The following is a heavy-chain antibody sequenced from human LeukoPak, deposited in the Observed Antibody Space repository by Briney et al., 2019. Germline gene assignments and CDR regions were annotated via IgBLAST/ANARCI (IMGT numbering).Heavy chain of an antibody. D-gene: IGHD2-2*02. CDR1: GYSISSGYY. V-gene: IGHV4-38-2*01. CDR3: ARGKYQLLYRYFQH. CDR2: IYHSGST. Sequence: SETLSLTCAVSGYSISSGYYWGWIRQPPGKGLEWIGSIYHSGSTYHNPSLKSRVTISVDTSKNQFSLKLSSVTAADTAVYYCARGKYQLLYRYFQHWGQGTLVTVSS. J-gene: IGHJ1*01.